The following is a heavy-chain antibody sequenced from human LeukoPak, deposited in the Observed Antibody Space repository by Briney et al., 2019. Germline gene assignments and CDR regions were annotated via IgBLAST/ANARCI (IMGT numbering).Heavy chain of an antibody. CDR2: ISYDGSNK. J-gene: IGHJ4*02. CDR1: GFTFSSYA. V-gene: IGHV3-30*04. Sequence: PGRSPRLSCAASGFTFSSYAMHWVRQAPGKGLEWVAVISYDGSNKYYADSVKGRFTISRDNSKNTLYLQMNSLRAEDTAVYYCARRRGDIVVVPAAREILDCWGQGTLVTVSS. CDR3: ARRRGDIVVVPAAREILDC. D-gene: IGHD2-2*01.